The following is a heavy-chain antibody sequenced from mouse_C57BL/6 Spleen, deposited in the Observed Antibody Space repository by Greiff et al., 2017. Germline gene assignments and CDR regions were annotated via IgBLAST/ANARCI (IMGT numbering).Heavy chain of an antibody. V-gene: IGHV1-80*01. J-gene: IGHJ2*01. Sequence: VKLMESGAELVKPGASVKISCKASGYAFSSYWMNWVKQRPGKGLEWIGQIYPGDGDTNYNGKFKGKATLTADKSSSTAYMQLSSLTSEDSAVYFCVRYYYGSSYVSFDYWGQGTTLTVSS. CDR2: IYPGDGDT. D-gene: IGHD1-1*01. CDR3: VRYYYGSSYVSFDY. CDR1: GYAFSSYW.